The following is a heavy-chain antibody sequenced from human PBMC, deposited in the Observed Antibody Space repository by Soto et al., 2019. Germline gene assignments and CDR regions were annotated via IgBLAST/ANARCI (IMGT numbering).Heavy chain of an antibody. CDR3: ARDFAYFDS. D-gene: IGHD3-3*01. CDR1: VGSFKSGSYY. V-gene: IGHV4-61*01. CDR2: VYHTGRT. J-gene: IGHJ4*02. Sequence: TSETLSLTCIVYVGSFKSGSYYWSWIRQPPGKGLEWIGYVYHTGRTCYNPSLKSRVSISMDTSKNQFSLNLDSVTAADTAVYFCARDFAYFDSWGQGTMVTVSS.